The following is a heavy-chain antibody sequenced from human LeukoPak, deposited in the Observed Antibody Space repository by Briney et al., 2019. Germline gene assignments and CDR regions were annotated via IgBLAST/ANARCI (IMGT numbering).Heavy chain of an antibody. Sequence: GGSLRLSCAASGFTVSSNYMSWVRQAPGKGLEWVSVIYSGGSTYYADSVKGRFTISRDNSKNTLYLQMNGLRAEDTAVYYCAQSREYYYYGMDVWGQGTTVTVSS. D-gene: IGHD5-24*01. CDR1: GFTVSSNY. J-gene: IGHJ6*02. V-gene: IGHV3-66*01. CDR3: AQSREYYYYGMDV. CDR2: IYSGGST.